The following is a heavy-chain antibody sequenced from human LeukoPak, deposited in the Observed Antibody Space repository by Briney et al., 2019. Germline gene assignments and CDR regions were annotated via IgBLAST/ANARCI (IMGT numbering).Heavy chain of an antibody. D-gene: IGHD5-18*01. V-gene: IGHV5-51*01. J-gene: IGHJ6*03. CDR1: GYSFTNYW. CDR2: IYPADSDT. Sequence: GESLKISCKGSGYSFTNYWIGWVRQMPGKGLEWMGIIYPADSDTRYSPSFQGQVIISADKSISTAYLQWRSLKASDSATYYCARGAADTFYYYYYMDVWGKGTTVTVSS. CDR3: ARGAADTFYYYYYMDV.